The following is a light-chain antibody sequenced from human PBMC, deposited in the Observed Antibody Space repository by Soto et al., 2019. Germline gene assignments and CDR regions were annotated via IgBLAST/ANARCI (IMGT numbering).Light chain of an antibody. Sequence: EIVLTQSPGTLSLSPGERATLSCRAGQSVSNSYLAWYQQKPGQAPRLLIYVASSRATGIPDRFSGSGSGTDFTLTINRLEPEDSAVYYCQQYGSSPRTFGGGTKVEIK. J-gene: IGKJ4*01. CDR3: QQYGSSPRT. V-gene: IGKV3-20*01. CDR1: QSVSNSY. CDR2: VAS.